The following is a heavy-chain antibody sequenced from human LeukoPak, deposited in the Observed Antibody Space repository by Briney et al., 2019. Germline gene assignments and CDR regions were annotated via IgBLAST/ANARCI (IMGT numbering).Heavy chain of an antibody. J-gene: IGHJ3*01. CDR3: ARGFMVRGVSGAFYV. V-gene: IGHV3-48*03. CDR2: INPSGRTI. CDR1: GFTPSSYE. D-gene: IGHD3-10*01. Sequence: PGGSLRLSCAASGFTPSSYEMNWVRQAPGKGLEWVSYINPSGRTIYYADSVKGRFTISRDNARDSLYLQVDTLRAEDTAVYYCARGFMVRGVSGAFYVWGQGTMVTVSS.